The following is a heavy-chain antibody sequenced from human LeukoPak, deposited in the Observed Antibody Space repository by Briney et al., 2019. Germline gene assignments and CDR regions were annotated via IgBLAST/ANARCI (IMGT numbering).Heavy chain of an antibody. CDR3: ARVYATSAEYFQH. V-gene: IGHV4-39*07. CDR2: IYYSGST. J-gene: IGHJ1*01. CDR1: GGSLSSSSYY. Sequence: SETLSLTCTVSGGSLSSSSYYWGWIRQPPGKGLEWIGSIYYSGSTYYNPSLKSRVTISVDTSKNQFSLKLSSVTAADTAVYYCARVYATSAEYFQHWGQGTLVTVSS. D-gene: IGHD2-8*01.